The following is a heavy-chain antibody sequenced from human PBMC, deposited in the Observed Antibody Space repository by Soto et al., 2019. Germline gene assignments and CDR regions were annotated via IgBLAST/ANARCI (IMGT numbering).Heavy chain of an antibody. Sequence: GASVKVSCKASGYTFTSYYMHWVRQAPGQGLEWMGIINPSGGSTSYAQKFQGRVTMTRDTSTSTVYMELSSLRSEDTAVYYCADDSSGFEYFQHWGQGTLVTVSS. J-gene: IGHJ1*01. CDR2: INPSGGST. D-gene: IGHD3-22*01. V-gene: IGHV1-46*01. CDR3: ADDSSGFEYFQH. CDR1: GYTFTSYY.